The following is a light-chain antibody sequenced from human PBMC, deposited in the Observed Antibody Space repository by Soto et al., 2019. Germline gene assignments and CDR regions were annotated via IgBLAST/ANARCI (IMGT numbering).Light chain of an antibody. CDR1: SSDVGSYNL. V-gene: IGLV2-23*02. Sequence: QSVLTQPASVSGSPGQSITISCTGTSSDVGSYNLVSWYQQHPGKAPKLMIYEVSKRPSGVSNRFSGSKSGNTASLTISGLEAEDEADYYCCSYAGSSIFYVFETGTKFTVL. CDR2: EVS. CDR3: CSYAGSSIFYV. J-gene: IGLJ1*01.